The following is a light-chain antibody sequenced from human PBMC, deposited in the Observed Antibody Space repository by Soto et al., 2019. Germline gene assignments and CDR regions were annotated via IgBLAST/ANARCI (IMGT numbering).Light chain of an antibody. V-gene: IGKV1-5*03. J-gene: IGKJ5*01. CDR1: QSISSW. CDR2: KAS. Sequence: DIQMTQSPSTLSASVGDRVTITCRASQSISSWLAWYQQKPGKVPKLLIYKASILESAVPSRFSGSGSGTEFTLTISSLQSDDFATYYCQQYLSFPITFGQGTRLEMK. CDR3: QQYLSFPIT.